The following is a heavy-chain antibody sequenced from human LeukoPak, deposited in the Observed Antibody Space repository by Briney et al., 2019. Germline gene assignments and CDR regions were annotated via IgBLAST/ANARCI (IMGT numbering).Heavy chain of an antibody. Sequence: PSETLSLTCTVSGYSISSGYYWGWIRQPPGQGLEWIGSIYHSGSTYYNPSLKSRVTISADTSKNQFSLKLSSVTAADTAVYYCARVVGSSWYYFDYWGQGTLVTVSS. V-gene: IGHV4-38-2*02. CDR3: ARVVGSSWYYFDY. CDR2: IYHSGST. D-gene: IGHD6-13*01. J-gene: IGHJ4*02. CDR1: GYSISSGYY.